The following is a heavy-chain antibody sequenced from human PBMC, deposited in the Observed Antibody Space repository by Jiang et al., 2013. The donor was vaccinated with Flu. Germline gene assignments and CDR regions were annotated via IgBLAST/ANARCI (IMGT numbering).Heavy chain of an antibody. Sequence: QSGSELKKPGASVKVSCKASGYTFTSYAMNWVRQAPGQGLEWMGWINTNTGNPTYAQGFTGRFVFSLDTSVSTAYLQISSLKAEDTAVYYCARGTYYDFWSGYTPVDYWGQGTLVTVSS. CDR1: GYTFTSYA. CDR2: INTNTGNP. CDR3: ARGTYYDFWSGYTPVDY. V-gene: IGHV7-4-1*02. D-gene: IGHD3-3*01. J-gene: IGHJ4*02.